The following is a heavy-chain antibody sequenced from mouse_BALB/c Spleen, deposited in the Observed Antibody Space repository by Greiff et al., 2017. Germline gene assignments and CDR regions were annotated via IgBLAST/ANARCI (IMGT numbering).Heavy chain of an antibody. CDR3: ATDRYDDWYFDV. CDR1: GYAFTNYL. CDR2: LNPGSGGT. J-gene: IGHJ1*01. V-gene: IGHV1-54*01. Sequence: VQLQQSGAELVRPGTSVKVSCKASGYAFTNYLIEWVKQRPGQGLEWIGVLNPGSGGTNYNEKFKGKATLTADKSSSTAYMQLSSLTSDDSAVYFCATDRYDDWYFDVWGAGTTVTVSS. D-gene: IGHD2-14*01.